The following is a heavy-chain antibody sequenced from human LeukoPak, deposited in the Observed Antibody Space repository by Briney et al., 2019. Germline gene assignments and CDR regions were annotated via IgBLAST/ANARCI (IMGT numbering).Heavy chain of an antibody. Sequence: SGTLSLTCVVSGGSISNNNWWTWVRQPPGKGLEWIGEINHSGSTNYSPSLKSRVTISIDKTNSQFSLNLRSVTAADTAVYYCAQFVDAYDSPDYWGQGTLVTASP. CDR2: INHSGST. CDR1: GGSISNNNW. D-gene: IGHD5-12*01. CDR3: AQFVDAYDSPDY. J-gene: IGHJ4*02. V-gene: IGHV4-4*02.